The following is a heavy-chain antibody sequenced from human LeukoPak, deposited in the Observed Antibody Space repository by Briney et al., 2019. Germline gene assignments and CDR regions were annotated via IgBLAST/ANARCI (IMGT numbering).Heavy chain of an antibody. CDR3: ARAIRYYYDSSGSYYFDY. J-gene: IGHJ4*02. Sequence: PLETLCLTCTVSGGSFSSSYWSWIRQPPGKGLEWIGNIYYSGSTNYNPSLKSRVTISVDTSKKQFSLKLRSVSAADTAVYYCARAIRYYYDSSGSYYFDYWGQGTLVTVSS. V-gene: IGHV4-59*01. CDR1: GGSFSSSY. CDR2: IYYSGST. D-gene: IGHD3-22*01.